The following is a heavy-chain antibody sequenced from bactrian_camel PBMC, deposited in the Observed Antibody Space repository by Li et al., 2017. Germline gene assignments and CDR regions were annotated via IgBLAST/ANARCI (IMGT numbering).Heavy chain of an antibody. D-gene: IGHD5*01. V-gene: IGHV3S54*01. CDR3: AKSVNDGTGYLPEFGC. Sequence: HVQLVESGGGSVQAGESLRLSCVASGYTLPMNMGWFRRLPGQEREGVATIRTGGGSTYYADFVNGRFTISRDNAKNTLYLKLSSLKTEDTGMYACAKSVNDGTGYLPEFGCWGQGTQVTVS. CDR2: IRTGGGST. CDR1: GYTLPMN. J-gene: IGHJ6*01.